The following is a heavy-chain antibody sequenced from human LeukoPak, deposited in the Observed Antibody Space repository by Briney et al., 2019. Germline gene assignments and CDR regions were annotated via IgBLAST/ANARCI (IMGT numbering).Heavy chain of an antibody. D-gene: IGHD2-15*01. CDR3: ARDFCSGGSCYSYFHY. CDR1: GGSISGYY. V-gene: IGHV4-59*01. CDR2: IYSSGGT. J-gene: IGHJ4*02. Sequence: PSETLSLTCSVSGGSISGYYWSWIRQLPGKGLEWIGYIYSSGGTNYNPSLKSRVTISLDTSKNQFSLRLSSVTAADTAVYYCARDFCSGGSCYSYFHYWGQGTLVTVSS.